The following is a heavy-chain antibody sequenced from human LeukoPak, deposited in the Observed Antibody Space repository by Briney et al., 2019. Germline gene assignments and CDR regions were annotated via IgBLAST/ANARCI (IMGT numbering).Heavy chain of an antibody. CDR2: IIPIFGTA. D-gene: IGHD2-2*01. J-gene: IGHJ4*02. Sequence: SVKVSCKASGGTFSSYAISWVRQAPGQGLEWMGGIIPIFGTANYAQKFQGRVTITADESTSTAYKELSSLRSEDTAVYYCARVRDQLLLFGSFDYWGQGTLVTVSS. CDR1: GGTFSSYA. CDR3: ARVRDQLLLFGSFDY. V-gene: IGHV1-69*01.